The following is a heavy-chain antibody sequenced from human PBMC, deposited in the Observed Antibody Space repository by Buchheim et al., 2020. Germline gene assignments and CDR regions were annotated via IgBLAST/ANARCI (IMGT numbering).Heavy chain of an antibody. CDR1: GFTFSSYG. CDR3: AKGSNMITFGGVIVGGGYYGMDV. J-gene: IGHJ6*02. V-gene: IGHV3-30*02. D-gene: IGHD3-16*02. Sequence: QVQLVESGGGVVQLGRSLRLSCAASGFTFSSYGMHWVRQAPGKGLEWVAFIRYDGSNKYYADSVKGRFTISRDNSKNTLYLQMNSLRAEDTAVYYCAKGSNMITFGGVIVGGGYYGMDVWGQGTT. CDR2: IRYDGSNK.